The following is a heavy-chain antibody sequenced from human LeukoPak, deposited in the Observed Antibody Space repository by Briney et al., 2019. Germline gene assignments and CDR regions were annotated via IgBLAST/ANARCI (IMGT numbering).Heavy chain of an antibody. J-gene: IGHJ3*02. CDR2: INHSGST. CDR3: ARGRRVNMLLWLGELSRGDAFDI. Sequence: SETLSLTCAVYGGSFSGYYWSWIRQPPGKGLEWIGEINHSGSTNYNPSLKSRVTISVDTSKNQFSLKLSSVTAADTAVYYCARGRRVNMLLWLGELSRGDAFDIWGQGTMVTVSS. V-gene: IGHV4-34*01. D-gene: IGHD3-10*01. CDR1: GGSFSGYY.